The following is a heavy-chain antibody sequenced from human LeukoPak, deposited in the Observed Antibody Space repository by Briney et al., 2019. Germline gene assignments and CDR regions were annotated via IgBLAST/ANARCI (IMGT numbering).Heavy chain of an antibody. V-gene: IGHV1-69*05. CDR2: IIPIFGTA. CDR1: GGTFSSYA. J-gene: IGHJ4*02. CDR3: ARRSGGSHSWGLFDY. Sequence: SVKVSCKASGGTFSSYAISWVRQAPGQGLEWMGGIIPIFGTANYAQKFQGRFTITTDESTSTAYMELSSLRSEDRAVYYCARRSGGSHSWGLFDYWGQGTLVTVSS. D-gene: IGHD2-15*01.